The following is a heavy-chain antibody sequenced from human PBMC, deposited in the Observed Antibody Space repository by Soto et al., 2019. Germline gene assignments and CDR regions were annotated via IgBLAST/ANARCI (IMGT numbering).Heavy chain of an antibody. Sequence: QVQLQQWGAGLVKPSETLSLSCAVYGQSFSGHSWAWIRQSPGKGLEWIGEINESGSTYYNPSLNSPVTISADTSKNQFSLKQSSVSAADTAVYFCARGSGIVALPGELEDVNYDYWGQGTLVNVSS. J-gene: IGHJ4*02. V-gene: IGHV4-34*01. D-gene: IGHD1-1*01. CDR2: INESGST. CDR3: ARGSGIVALPGELEDVNYDY. CDR1: GQSFSGHS.